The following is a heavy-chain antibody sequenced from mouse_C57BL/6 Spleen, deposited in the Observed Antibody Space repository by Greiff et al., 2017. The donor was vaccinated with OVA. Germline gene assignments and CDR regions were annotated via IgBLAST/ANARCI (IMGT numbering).Heavy chain of an antibody. V-gene: IGHV5-12*01. CDR1: GFTFSDYY. Sequence: EVHLVESGGGLVQPGGSLKLSCAASGFTFSDYYMYWVRQTPEKRLEWVAYISNGGGSTYYPDTVKGRFTISRDNAKNTLYLQMSRLKSEDTAMYYCASRGPYAMDYWGQGTSVTVSS. D-gene: IGHD1-1*02. J-gene: IGHJ4*01. CDR3: ASRGPYAMDY. CDR2: ISNGGGST.